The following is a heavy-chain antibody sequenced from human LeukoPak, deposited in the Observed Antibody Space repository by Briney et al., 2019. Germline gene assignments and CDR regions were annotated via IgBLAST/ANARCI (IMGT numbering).Heavy chain of an antibody. J-gene: IGHJ4*02. D-gene: IGHD2-21*01. Sequence: GGSLRLSCAGSGYSFSDYEMNWVRQAPGRGLEWVAYIWSSGTVTHYADSVKDRFTISRDNGKNSLYLQMNSLRAEDTAVYYCATERSFCGGDCSDYWGQGTLVTVSS. CDR3: ATERSFCGGDCSDY. CDR2: IWSSGTVT. CDR1: GYSFSDYE. V-gene: IGHV3-48*03.